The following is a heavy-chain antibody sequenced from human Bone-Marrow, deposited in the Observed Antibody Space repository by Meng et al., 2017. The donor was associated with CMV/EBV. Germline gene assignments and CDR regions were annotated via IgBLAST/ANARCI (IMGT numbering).Heavy chain of an antibody. CDR3: ARDISRRFDY. CDR2: ISSSSSYI. V-gene: IGHV3-21*01. Sequence: GESLKISCAASGFTFSSYSMNWVRQAPGKGLEWVSSISSSSSYIYYADSVKGRFTISGDNAKNSLYLQMNSLRAEDTAVYYCARDISRRFDYWGQGTLVTVSS. CDR1: GFTFSSYS. D-gene: IGHD3-3*02. J-gene: IGHJ4*02.